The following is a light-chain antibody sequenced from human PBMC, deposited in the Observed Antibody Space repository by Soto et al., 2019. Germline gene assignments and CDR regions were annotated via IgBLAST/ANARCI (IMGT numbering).Light chain of an antibody. V-gene: IGKV3D-20*02. J-gene: IGKJ5*01. CDR1: QSLSGNY. Sequence: NVLTQSPGTLSLSPGERATLSCRASQSLSGNYLAWYQQKPGQAPRVLIYRASNRATGIPDRFSGSGSGTDFTLTISSLEPEDFAVYYCQQRSNWPITFGQGTRLEIK. CDR2: RAS. CDR3: QQRSNWPIT.